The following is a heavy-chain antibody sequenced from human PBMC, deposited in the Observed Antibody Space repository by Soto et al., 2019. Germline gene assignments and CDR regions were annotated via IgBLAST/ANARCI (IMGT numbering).Heavy chain of an antibody. CDR1: GGTFSTYG. CDR2: IIPIFDTT. J-gene: IGHJ6*02. V-gene: IGHV1-69*06. CDR3: ARDAGAAATSGMDV. Sequence: QVQLVQSGAEVKKPGYSVKVSCKASGGTFSTYGINWVRQAPGQGLEWMGGIIPIFDTTNYAQKFQGKITIAEDKSTSTVYMTLSSLGSADTALYYCARDAGAAATSGMDVWGQGTMVTVSS. D-gene: IGHD6-13*01.